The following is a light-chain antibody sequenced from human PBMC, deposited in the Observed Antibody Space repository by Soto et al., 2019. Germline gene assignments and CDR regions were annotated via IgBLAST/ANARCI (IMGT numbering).Light chain of an antibody. CDR3: SSYTSSSTLGYAV. J-gene: IGLJ2*01. CDR2: DVS. Sequence: QSALTQPASVSGSPGQSITISCTGTSSDVGGYNYVSWYQQHPGKAPKLMIYDVSNRPSGVSNRFSGSKSGNTASLTISGLQAEDEADYYCSSYTSSSTLGYAVFGGGTQLTVL. V-gene: IGLV2-14*01. CDR1: SSDVGGYNY.